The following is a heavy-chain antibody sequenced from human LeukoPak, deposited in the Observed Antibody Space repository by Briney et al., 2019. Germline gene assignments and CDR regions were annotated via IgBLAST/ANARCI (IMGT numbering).Heavy chain of an antibody. CDR2: INHSGST. CDR3: ARPASGSSGWYYNY. Sequence: SETLSLTCAVYGGSFSGYYWSWIRQPPGKGLEWIGEINHSGSTNYNPSLKSRVTISVDTSKNQFSLKLSSVTAADTAVYYCARPASGSSGWYYNYWGQGTLVTASS. J-gene: IGHJ4*02. D-gene: IGHD6-19*01. CDR1: GGSFSGYY. V-gene: IGHV4-34*01.